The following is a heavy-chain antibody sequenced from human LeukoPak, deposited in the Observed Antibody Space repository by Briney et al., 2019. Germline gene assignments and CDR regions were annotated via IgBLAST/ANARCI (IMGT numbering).Heavy chain of an antibody. CDR1: GYTFTDFY. V-gene: IGHV1-2*02. J-gene: IGHJ4*02. CDR2: VNLNSGGT. Sequence: GASVKVSCTTSGYTFTDFYMHWVRQAPGQGLEWMGWVNLNSGGTNFAQKFQGRVSMTRDTSISTAYMQLSRLRFDDTAVYYCARSPHILTGENFDYWGQGTLLTVSS. D-gene: IGHD3-9*01. CDR3: ARSPHILTGENFDY.